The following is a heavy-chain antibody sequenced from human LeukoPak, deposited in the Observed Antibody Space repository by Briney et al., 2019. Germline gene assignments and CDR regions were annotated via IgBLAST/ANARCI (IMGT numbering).Heavy chain of an antibody. CDR1: GGTFSSYA. D-gene: IGHD1-1*01. CDR2: IIPIFGTA. V-gene: IGHV1-69*05. CDR3: ANNLGQPGWFDP. Sequence: GASVKVSCKASGGTFSSYAISWVRQAPGQGLEWMGGIIPIFGTANYAQKFQGRVTITTDESTSTAYMELSSLRSEDTAVYYCANNLGQPGWFDPWGQGTLVTVSS. J-gene: IGHJ5*02.